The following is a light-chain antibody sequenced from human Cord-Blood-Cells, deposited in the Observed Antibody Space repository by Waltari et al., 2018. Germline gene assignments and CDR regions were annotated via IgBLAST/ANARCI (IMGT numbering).Light chain of an antibody. CDR1: QSISSY. Sequence: DIQMTQSPSSLSASVGDRVTLTCRASQSISSYLNWYQQKPGKAPKLLIYAASSLQSGVPSRFGGSGSGTDFTLTISSLQPEDFATYYCQQSYSTPPTFGQGTKVEIK. CDR2: AAS. J-gene: IGKJ1*01. CDR3: QQSYSTPPT. V-gene: IGKV1-39*01.